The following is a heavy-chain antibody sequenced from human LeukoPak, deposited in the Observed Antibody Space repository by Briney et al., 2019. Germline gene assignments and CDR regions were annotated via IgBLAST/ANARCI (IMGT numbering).Heavy chain of an antibody. J-gene: IGHJ6*04. CDR1: GFTFSSYG. Sequence: GGSLRLSCAASGFTFSSYGTSWVRQAPGKGLEWVSAISGSGGSTYYADSVKGRFTISRDNSKNTLYLQMNSLRAEDTAVYYCAKGVPYCSSSSCYMDVWGKGTTVTISS. CDR3: AKGVPYCSSSSCYMDV. V-gene: IGHV3-23*01. CDR2: ISGSGGST. D-gene: IGHD2-2*01.